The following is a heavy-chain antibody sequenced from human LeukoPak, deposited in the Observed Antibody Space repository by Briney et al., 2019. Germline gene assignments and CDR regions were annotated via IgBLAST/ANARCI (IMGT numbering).Heavy chain of an antibody. CDR3: ARRKSSGYYSYYFDY. V-gene: IGHV4-59*08. CDR1: GGSISSYY. Sequence: SETLSLTCTVPGGSISSYYWSWIRQPPGKGLEWIGYIYYSGSTNYNPSLKSRVTISVDTSKNQFSLKLSSVTAADTAVYYCARRKSSGYYSYYFDYWGQGTLVTVSS. J-gene: IGHJ4*02. D-gene: IGHD3-22*01. CDR2: IYYSGST.